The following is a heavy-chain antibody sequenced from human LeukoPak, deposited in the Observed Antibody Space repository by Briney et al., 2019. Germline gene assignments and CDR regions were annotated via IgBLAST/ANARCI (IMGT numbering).Heavy chain of an antibody. CDR2: TYYRSKWSN. CDR1: GDSVSSNIAA. D-gene: IGHD3-22*01. CDR3: ARSGYFAEYFQH. V-gene: IGHV6-1*01. J-gene: IGHJ1*01. Sequence: SQTLSLTCAISGDSVSSNIAAWNWIRQSPSRGLEWLGRTYYRSKWSNDYAVSVKSRITINPDTSKNQFSLQLNSVTPEGTAVYYCARSGYFAEYFQHWGQGTLLTVSS.